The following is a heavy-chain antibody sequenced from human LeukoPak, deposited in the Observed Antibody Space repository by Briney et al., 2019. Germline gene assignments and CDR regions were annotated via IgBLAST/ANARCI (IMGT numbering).Heavy chain of an antibody. CDR3: ARDGDSTGRHFDY. J-gene: IGHJ4*02. D-gene: IGHD4-11*01. CDR1: GFTFSTYT. CDR2: ISSRSTTI. V-gene: IGHV3-48*02. Sequence: GGSLRLSCAASGFTFSTYTMNWVRQAPGKGLEWVSYISSRSTTIYYADSVKGRSTISRDTAKNSLYLQMNSLRDEDTAVYYCARDGDSTGRHFDYWGQGTLVTV.